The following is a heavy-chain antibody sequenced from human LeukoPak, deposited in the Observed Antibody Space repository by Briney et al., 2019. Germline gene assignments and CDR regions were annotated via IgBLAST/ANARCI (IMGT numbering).Heavy chain of an antibody. CDR1: GGSFSGYY. Sequence: SETLSLTCAVYGGSFSGYYWSWIRQPPGKGLEWIGEINHSGGTNYNPYLKSRVTISVDTSKNQFSLKLSSVTAADTAVYYCARAISGHRYYYDSSGYYFDYWGQGTLVTVSS. V-gene: IGHV4-34*01. D-gene: IGHD3-22*01. CDR2: INHSGGT. CDR3: ARAISGHRYYYDSSGYYFDY. J-gene: IGHJ4*02.